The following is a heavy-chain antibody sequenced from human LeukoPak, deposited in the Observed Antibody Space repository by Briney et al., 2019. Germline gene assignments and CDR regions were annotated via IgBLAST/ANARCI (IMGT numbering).Heavy chain of an antibody. Sequence: SETLSLTCAVYGGSFSGYYWSWIRQPPGKGLEWIGEINHSGSTNYNPSLKSRVTISVGTSKNQFSLKLSSVTAADTAVYYCARGVHWFDPWGQGTLVTVSS. V-gene: IGHV4-34*01. CDR3: ARGVHWFDP. CDR2: INHSGST. CDR1: GGSFSGYY. J-gene: IGHJ5*02.